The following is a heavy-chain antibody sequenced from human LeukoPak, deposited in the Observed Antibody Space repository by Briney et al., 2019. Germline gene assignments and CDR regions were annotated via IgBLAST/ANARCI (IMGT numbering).Heavy chain of an antibody. D-gene: IGHD5-18*01. V-gene: IGHV1-8*01. CDR3: ARLPTAMATIDY. CDR1: GYTFTSYD. CDR2: MNPNSGNT. J-gene: IGHJ4*02. Sequence: ASVKVSCKASGYTFTSYDINWVRQATGQGLEWMGWMNPNSGNTGYAQKFQGRVTMTRNTSISTAYMELSSLRSEDTAVYYCARLPTAMATIDYWGQGTLVTVSS.